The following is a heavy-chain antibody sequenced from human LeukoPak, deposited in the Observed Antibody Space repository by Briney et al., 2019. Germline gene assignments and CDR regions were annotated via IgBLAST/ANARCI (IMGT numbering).Heavy chain of an antibody. CDR1: GYTFTSFD. CDR2: RNPNSGDT. Sequence: ASVKVSCKASGYTFTSFDINWVQQATGQGLEWMGWRNPNSGDTGSAQKFQGRITMTRNTSITTAYMELSSLRSEDTAVYYCARGNKDYGGYARGLSDYWGQGTLVTVSS. J-gene: IGHJ4*02. V-gene: IGHV1-8*01. D-gene: IGHD4-17*01. CDR3: ARGNKDYGGYARGLSDY.